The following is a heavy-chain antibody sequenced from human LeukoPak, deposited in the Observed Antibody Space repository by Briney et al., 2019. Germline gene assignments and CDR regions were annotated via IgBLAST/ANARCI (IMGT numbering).Heavy chain of an antibody. J-gene: IGHJ4*02. CDR2: IYTSGST. D-gene: IGHD2/OR15-2a*01. CDR3: ARGEDSERYYLAY. CDR1: GGSISSYY. V-gene: IGHV4-4*07. Sequence: PSETLSLTCTVAGGSISSYYWRCILQPAVKVLEWLRRIYTSGSTHYNPSLKSRVTMSVDTSKNQFSLKLTSVTAADTAVYFCARGEDSERYYLAYWGQGTLVTVSS.